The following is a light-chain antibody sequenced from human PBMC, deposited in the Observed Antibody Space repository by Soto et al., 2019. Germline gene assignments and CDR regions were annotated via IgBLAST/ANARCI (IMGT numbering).Light chain of an antibody. CDR1: QDAGSW. J-gene: IGKJ4*01. CDR3: QHDDCFRAFT. CDR2: HTS. Sequence: DIQMTQSPPYVSASVGDRVTISCRASQDAGSWLSWFHQKPGGAPNLLIFHTSRKKSGVPPRFAGRGSWTEFKFTISGLQPEDCVTYYCQHDDCFRAFTVGGGTAVEI. V-gene: IGKV1-12*01.